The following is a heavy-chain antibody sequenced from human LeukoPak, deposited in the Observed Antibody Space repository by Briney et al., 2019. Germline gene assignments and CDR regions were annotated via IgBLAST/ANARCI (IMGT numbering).Heavy chain of an antibody. CDR1: GFTVSTNY. J-gene: IGHJ4*02. V-gene: IGHV3-66*01. CDR3: ASVWFGELAFDY. Sequence: GGSLRLSCAASGFTVSTNYMSWVRQAPGRGLEWVSVIYSGGSTYYADSVKGRFTISRDNSKNTLYLQMNSLRAEDTAVYYCASVWFGELAFDYWGQGALLTVSS. D-gene: IGHD3-10*01. CDR2: IYSGGST.